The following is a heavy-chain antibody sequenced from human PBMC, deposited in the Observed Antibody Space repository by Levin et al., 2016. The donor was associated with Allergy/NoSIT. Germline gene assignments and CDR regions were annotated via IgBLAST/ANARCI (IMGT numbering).Heavy chain of an antibody. Sequence: PGKGLEWIGYVYYSGYIDYNPSLENRLTISVDTSKNQFSLNLSSVTAADTAVYFCARQNCSGTSCYEETWGQGTLVTVSS. J-gene: IGHJ4*02. V-gene: IGHV4-61*07. D-gene: IGHD2-15*01. CDR2: VYYSGYI. CDR3: ARQNCSGTSCYEET.